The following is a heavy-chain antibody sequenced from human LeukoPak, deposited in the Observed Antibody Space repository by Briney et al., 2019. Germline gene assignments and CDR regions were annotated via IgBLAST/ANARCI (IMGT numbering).Heavy chain of an antibody. CDR2: IYHSGST. Sequence: SETLSLTCTVSGYSISSGYYWGWIRQPPGKGLEWIGSIYHSGSTYYNPSLKSRVTISVDTSKNQFSLKLSSVTAADTAVYYCARPYYDSSGFIDYWGQGTLVTVSS. CDR1: GYSISSGYY. D-gene: IGHD3-22*01. J-gene: IGHJ4*02. V-gene: IGHV4-38-2*02. CDR3: ARPYYDSSGFIDY.